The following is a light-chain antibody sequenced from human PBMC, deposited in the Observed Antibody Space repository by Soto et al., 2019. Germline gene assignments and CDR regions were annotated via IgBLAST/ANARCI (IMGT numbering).Light chain of an antibody. CDR3: QQYGSSPPFT. CDR2: GAS. CDR1: QSVSSSQ. V-gene: IGKV3-20*01. J-gene: IGKJ2*01. Sequence: EIVLTQSPGTLSLSPGERVTLSCRASQSVSSSQLGWYQQKLGQAPRLLIYGASNRATGVPDRFSGSGSGTDFILTISRLEPEDFAVYYCQQYGSSPPFTFGQGTKVDIK.